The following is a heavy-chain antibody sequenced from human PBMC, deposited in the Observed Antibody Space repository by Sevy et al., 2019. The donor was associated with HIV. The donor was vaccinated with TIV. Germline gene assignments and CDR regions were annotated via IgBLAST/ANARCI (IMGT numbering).Heavy chain of an antibody. J-gene: IGHJ4*02. CDR2: IRRNSHEPYGGTT. V-gene: IGHV3-49*03. CDR3: TRALATADTPEYYFDY. CDR1: GFTFGDYA. D-gene: IGHD5-12*01. Sequence: GGSLRLSCTSSGFTFGDYAMSWFRQAPGKGLEWVAFIRRNSHEPYGGTTEYAESVKVRFTISRDDSKSIAYLQMNSLKTEDTAVYYCTRALATADTPEYYFDYWGQGILVTVSS.